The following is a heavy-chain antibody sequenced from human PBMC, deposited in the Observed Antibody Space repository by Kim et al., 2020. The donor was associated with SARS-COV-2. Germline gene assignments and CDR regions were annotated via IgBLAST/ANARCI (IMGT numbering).Heavy chain of an antibody. V-gene: IGHV5-10-1*01. J-gene: IGHJ4*02. D-gene: IGHD4-17*01. Sequence: TTHSPSVKGHVTISADMSISTAYLQWSSLKASDTAMYYCARHWYGDYIDYWGQGTLVTVSS. CDR2: T. CDR3: ARHWYGDYIDY.